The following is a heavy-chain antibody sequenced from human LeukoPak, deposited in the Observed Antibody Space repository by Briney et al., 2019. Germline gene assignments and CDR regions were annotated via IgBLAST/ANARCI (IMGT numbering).Heavy chain of an antibody. V-gene: IGHV1-2*02. CDR3: ARGEKTGGYFDY. D-gene: IGHD7-27*01. CDR1: GYTFTSYY. J-gene: IGHJ4*02. Sequence: ASVKVSCKASGYTFTSYYMHWVRQAPGQGLEWMGWINPNSGGTNYAQKFQGRVTMTRDTSISTAYMELSRLRSDDTAVYYCARGEKTGGYFDYWGQGTLVTVSS. CDR2: INPNSGGT.